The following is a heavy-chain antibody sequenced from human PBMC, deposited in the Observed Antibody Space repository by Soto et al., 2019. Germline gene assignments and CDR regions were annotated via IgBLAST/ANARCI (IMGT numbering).Heavy chain of an antibody. CDR3: AREFYYYDSSGYYYANYFDY. CDR2: INPSGGST. CDR1: GYTFTSYY. J-gene: IGHJ4*02. D-gene: IGHD3-22*01. V-gene: IGHV1-46*01. Sequence: ASVKVSCKASGYTFTSYYMHWVRQAPGQGLEWMGIINPSGGSTSYAQKFQGRVTMTRDTSTSTVYMELSSLRSEDTAVYYCAREFYYYDSSGYYYANYFDYWGQGTLVTVSS.